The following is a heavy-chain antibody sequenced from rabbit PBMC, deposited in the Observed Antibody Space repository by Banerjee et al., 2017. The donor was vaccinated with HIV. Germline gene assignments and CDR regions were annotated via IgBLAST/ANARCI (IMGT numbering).Heavy chain of an antibody. CDR3: ARDLDDVIGWNFGW. V-gene: IGHV1S40*01. D-gene: IGHD1-1*01. CDR1: GFDFSAYTF. Sequence: LVEYGGDLVQPGASLTLTCTASGFDFSAYTFMCWVRQAPGKGLEWIACIDTGSRDFTYYASWAKGRFTISKTSSTTVTLQMTGLTAADTATYFCARDLDDVIGWNFGWWGPGTLVTVS. J-gene: IGHJ4*01. CDR2: IDTGSRDFT.